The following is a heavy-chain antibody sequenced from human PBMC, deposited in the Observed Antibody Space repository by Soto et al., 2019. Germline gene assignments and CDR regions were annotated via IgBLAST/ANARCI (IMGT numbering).Heavy chain of an antibody. V-gene: IGHV4-28*01. D-gene: IGHD7-27*01. CDR2: IHYTGGT. CDR1: DYTIGSSDW. Sequence: SEPLSLTCAVSDYTIGSSDWWRCIRQPPGKGLEWIGYIHYTGGTYYNPSLKSRVTMSVDTSKNQFSLKLSSVTTVDTAVYYCARKPNRLYYFDYWGQGALVTVS. J-gene: IGHJ4*02. CDR3: ARKPNRLYYFDY.